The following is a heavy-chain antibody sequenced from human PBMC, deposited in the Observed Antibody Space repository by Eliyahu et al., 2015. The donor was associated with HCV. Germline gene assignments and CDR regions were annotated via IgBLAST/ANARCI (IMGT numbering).Heavy chain of an antibody. CDR3: AKGSDSSGYYEEWYFDV. Sequence: EVQLLESGGDFLQPGGSLRLSCXAXXFTFRIXAMRWVRQAPGRGLEWVSGISGSGGSTYDADSVKGRFTISRDDSKKTLYLQMNSLRVDDTAVYYCAKGSDSSGYYEEWYFDVWGRGTRVTVSS. D-gene: IGHD3-22*01. CDR1: XFTFRIXA. CDR2: ISGSGGST. V-gene: IGHV3-23*01. J-gene: IGHJ2*01.